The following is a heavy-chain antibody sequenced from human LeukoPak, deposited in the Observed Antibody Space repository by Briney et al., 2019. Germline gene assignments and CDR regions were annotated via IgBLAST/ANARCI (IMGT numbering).Heavy chain of an antibody. D-gene: IGHD3-10*01. Sequence: ASVKVSCKASGYTFTSYDINWVRQATGQGLEWMGWMNPNSGNTGYAQKFQGRVTMTRSTSISTAYMELSSLRSEDTAVYYCARGFYYYTSGTYYNYWFDPWGQGTLVTVSS. V-gene: IGHV1-8*01. J-gene: IGHJ5*02. CDR3: ARGFYYYTSGTYYNYWFDP. CDR1: GYTFTSYD. CDR2: MNPNSGNT.